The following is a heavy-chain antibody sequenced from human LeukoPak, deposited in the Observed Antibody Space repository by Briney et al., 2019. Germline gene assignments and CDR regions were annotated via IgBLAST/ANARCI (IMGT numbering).Heavy chain of an antibody. D-gene: IGHD1-7*01. CDR2: FDPEDGET. Sequence: GASVKVSCKVSGYTFTELSMHWVRQAPGKGLEWMGGFDPEDGETIYAQKFQGRVTMTEDTSTDTAYMELSSLRSEDTAVYYCATPPGITGTYGTDYYGMDVWGQGTTVTVSS. CDR3: ATPPGITGTYGTDYYGMDV. V-gene: IGHV1-24*01. CDR1: GYTFTELS. J-gene: IGHJ6*02.